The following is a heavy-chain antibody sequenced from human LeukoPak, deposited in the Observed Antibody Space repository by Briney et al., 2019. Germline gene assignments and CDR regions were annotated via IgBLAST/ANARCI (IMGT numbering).Heavy chain of an antibody. CDR1: GGSISSGTHY. D-gene: IGHD1-7*01. Sequence: SETLSLTCDVSGGSISSGTHYWTWVRQPVGKGLEWLGRIFTSGSPTYNSSLKSRLTISLDKSKNQFSLKLTSVTAADTAVYYCARRWNYKDAFDIWGQGTMVTVSS. V-gene: IGHV4-61*02. CDR3: ARRWNYKDAFDI. CDR2: IFTSGSP. J-gene: IGHJ3*02.